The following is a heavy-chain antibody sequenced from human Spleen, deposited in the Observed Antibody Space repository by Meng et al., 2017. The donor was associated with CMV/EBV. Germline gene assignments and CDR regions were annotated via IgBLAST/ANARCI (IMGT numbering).Heavy chain of an antibody. Sequence: GGSLRLSCKGSGYSFTSYWIGWVRQMPGKGLEWMGIIYPGDSDTRYSPSFQGQVTISADKSISTAYLQWSSLKASDTAMYYCARSLRYYDSTGFYYGTYYFDYWGQGTLVTVSS. CDR2: IYPGDSDT. CDR3: ARSLRYYDSTGFYYGTYYFDY. J-gene: IGHJ4*02. V-gene: IGHV5-51*01. CDR1: GYSFTSYW. D-gene: IGHD3-22*01.